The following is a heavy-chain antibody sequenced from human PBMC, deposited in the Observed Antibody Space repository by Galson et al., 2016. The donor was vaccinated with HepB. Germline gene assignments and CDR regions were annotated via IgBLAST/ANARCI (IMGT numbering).Heavy chain of an antibody. CDR2: IDWDDDK. CDR3: ARTRLTYCDY. V-gene: IGHV2-70*11. CDR1: GFSLSTGGMC. J-gene: IGHJ4*02. Sequence: PALVKPTQTLRLTCTFSGFSLSTGGMCVSWVRQPPGKALEWLARIDWDDDKWYSSSLQTKLTISKDTSKNQVVLTMTNLDPEDTATYYCARTRLTYCDYWGQGTLVTVSS.